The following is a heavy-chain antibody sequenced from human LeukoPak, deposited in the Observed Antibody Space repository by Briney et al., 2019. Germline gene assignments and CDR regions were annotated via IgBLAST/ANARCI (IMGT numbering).Heavy chain of an antibody. D-gene: IGHD3-3*01. Sequence: GGSLRLSCAASGFAFSNYAMSWVRQAPGKGLDWVSGISSSSGNTYYADSVKGRFTISRDNSKNTLYLQMNSLRAEDTAVYYCAKSGYRFFMGDTGNPFDFWGQGTMVTVSS. J-gene: IGHJ3*01. CDR1: GFAFSNYA. V-gene: IGHV3-23*01. CDR2: ISSSSGNT. CDR3: AKSGYRFFMGDTGNPFDF.